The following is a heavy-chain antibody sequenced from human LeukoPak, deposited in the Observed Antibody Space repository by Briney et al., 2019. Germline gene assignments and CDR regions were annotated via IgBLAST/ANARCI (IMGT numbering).Heavy chain of an antibody. CDR3: ARDPLIVGEPAATPWTLPY. CDR1: GYTFISYY. D-gene: IGHD2-2*01. J-gene: IGHJ4*02. V-gene: IGHV1-46*01. CDR2: INPSGGST. Sequence: GASVNVSCKASGYTFISYYMHWVRQARGQGLEWMGIINPSGGSTSYAQKFQDRVTMTRDTPTSTVYMELSSLKSEDTAVYYCARDPLIVGEPAATPWTLPYWGQGTLVTVSS.